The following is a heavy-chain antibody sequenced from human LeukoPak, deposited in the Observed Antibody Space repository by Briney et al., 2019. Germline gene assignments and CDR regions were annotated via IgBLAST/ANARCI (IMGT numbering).Heavy chain of an antibody. CDR1: GFTFSDYA. Sequence: GGSLRLSCAASGFTFSDYAMHWVRQGPGKGLGWVAVISDEGHQKYYGDSVKGRFTISRDNPKNTLYLQMNSLRDDDTAVYYCARVFLERLTSGYFDNWGQGTLVTVSS. V-gene: IGHV3-30-3*01. J-gene: IGHJ4*02. CDR2: ISDEGHQK. CDR3: ARVFLERLTSGYFDN. D-gene: IGHD3-3*01.